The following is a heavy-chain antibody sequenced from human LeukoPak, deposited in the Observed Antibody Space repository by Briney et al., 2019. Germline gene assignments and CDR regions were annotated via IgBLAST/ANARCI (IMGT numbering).Heavy chain of an antibody. D-gene: IGHD1-26*01. Sequence: SETLSLTCTVSGGSIGGYYWSWIRQPPGKGLEWIGYLYYSGSTNYNPTLKSRVTISVDTSKNQFSLNLSSVTAADTAVYYCARVQYSGSWRVSSYFDFWGQGTLVTVSS. V-gene: IGHV4-59*01. CDR3: ARVQYSGSWRVSSYFDF. CDR1: GGSIGGYY. CDR2: LYYSGST. J-gene: IGHJ4*02.